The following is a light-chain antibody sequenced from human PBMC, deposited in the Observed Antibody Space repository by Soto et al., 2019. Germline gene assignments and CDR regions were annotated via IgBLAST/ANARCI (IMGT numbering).Light chain of an antibody. CDR3: SSYTSSTNFHVV. CDR1: SSDIGSYNR. Sequence: QSALTQPPSVSGSPGQSVTISCTGTSSDIGSYNRVSWYQQPPGTAPKLMIYEVSNRPSGVPDRFSGSKSGNTASLTISGLQADDEADYYCSSYTSSTNFHVVFGGGTKLTVL. CDR2: EVS. J-gene: IGLJ2*01. V-gene: IGLV2-18*02.